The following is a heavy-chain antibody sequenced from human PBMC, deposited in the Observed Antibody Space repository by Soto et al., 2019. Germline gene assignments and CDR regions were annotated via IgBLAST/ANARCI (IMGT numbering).Heavy chain of an antibody. Sequence: PSETLSLTCTVSGGSISSYYWSWIRQPPGKGLEWIGYIYYSGSTYYNPSLKSRVTISVDTSKNQFSLKLSSVTAADTAVYYCARRYGGNFDYWGQGTLVTVSS. CDR3: ARRYGGNFDY. V-gene: IGHV4-59*12. CDR1: GGSISSYY. J-gene: IGHJ4*02. D-gene: IGHD2-15*01. CDR2: IYYSGST.